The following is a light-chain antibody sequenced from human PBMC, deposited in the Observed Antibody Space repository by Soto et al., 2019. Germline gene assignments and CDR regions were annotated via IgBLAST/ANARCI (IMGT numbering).Light chain of an antibody. J-gene: IGLJ1*01. CDR1: SSNLWAGYD. CDR2: GNS. Sequence: QSVLTQPPSVSGAPGQRVTISCTGSSSNLWAGYDVHWYQQLPGTAPKLLIYGNSHRPSGVPDRFSGSKSGTSASLAITGLQAEDEADYYCQSYDSTQSAYVFGSGTKLTVL. V-gene: IGLV1-40*01. CDR3: QSYDSTQSAYV.